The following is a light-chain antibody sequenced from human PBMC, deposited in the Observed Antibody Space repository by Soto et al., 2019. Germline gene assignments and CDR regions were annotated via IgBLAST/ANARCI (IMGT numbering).Light chain of an antibody. CDR1: SSDVGSSNL. J-gene: IGLJ1*01. Sequence: QSALTQPASVSGSPGQSITISCTGTSSDVGSSNLVSWYQQYPGKAPKLIIYEGSRRPSGVSGRFSGSKSGNTASLTISGLQAEDEADYYCCSFASSSTFYVFGTGTKLTV. CDR2: EGS. CDR3: CSFASSSTFYV. V-gene: IGLV2-23*01.